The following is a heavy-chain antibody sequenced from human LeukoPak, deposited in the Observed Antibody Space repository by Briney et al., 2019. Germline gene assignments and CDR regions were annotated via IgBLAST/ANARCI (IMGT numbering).Heavy chain of an antibody. CDR2: IIPIFGTA. CDR1: GGTFSSYA. Sequence: SVRVSCKASGGTFSSYAISWVRQAPGQGLEWMGGIIPIFGTANYTQKFQGRVTITTDESTSTAYMELSSLRSEDTAVYYCARGDGYNYFDYWGQGTLVTVSS. V-gene: IGHV1-69*05. D-gene: IGHD5-24*01. CDR3: ARGDGYNYFDY. J-gene: IGHJ4*02.